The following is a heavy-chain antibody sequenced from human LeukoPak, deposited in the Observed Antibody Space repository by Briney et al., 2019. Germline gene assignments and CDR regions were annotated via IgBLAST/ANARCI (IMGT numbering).Heavy chain of an antibody. CDR2: IYYSGST. CDR1: GGSISSYY. Sequence: SETLSLTCTVSGGSISSYYWSWIRQPPGKGLEWIGYIYYSGSTNYNPSLKSRVTISVDTSKNQFSLKLSSVTAADTAVYYCARGGSQEYFDYWGQGTLVTVSS. J-gene: IGHJ4*02. D-gene: IGHD6-19*01. CDR3: ARGGSQEYFDY. V-gene: IGHV4-59*01.